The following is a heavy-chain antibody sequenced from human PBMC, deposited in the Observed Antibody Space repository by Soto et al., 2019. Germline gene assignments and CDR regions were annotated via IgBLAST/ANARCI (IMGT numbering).Heavy chain of an antibody. J-gene: IGHJ6*02. CDR1: GGSISSGGYS. D-gene: IGHD1-20*01. V-gene: IGHV4-30-2*01. CDR3: ARADGYNWNDGPASSYGMDV. Sequence: SETLSLTCAVSGGSISSGGYSWSWIRQPPGKGLEWIGYIYHSGSTYYNPSLKSRVTISVDRSKNQFSLKLSSVTAAETAVYYCARADGYNWNDGPASSYGMDVWGQGTTVTVSS. CDR2: IYHSGST.